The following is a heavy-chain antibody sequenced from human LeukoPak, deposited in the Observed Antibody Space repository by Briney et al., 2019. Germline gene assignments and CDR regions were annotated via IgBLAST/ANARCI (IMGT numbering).Heavy chain of an antibody. V-gene: IGHV5-51*01. CDR2: IYPGDSDT. CDR1: GYSFTCYW. Sequence: GESLKISCKGSGYSFTCYWIGWVRQMPGKGLEWMGIIYPGDSDTRYSPSFQGQVTISADKSISTAYLQWSSLKASDTAMYYCARLGMVGATTAYFDYWGQGTLVTVSS. J-gene: IGHJ4*02. CDR3: ARLGMVGATTAYFDY. D-gene: IGHD1-26*01.